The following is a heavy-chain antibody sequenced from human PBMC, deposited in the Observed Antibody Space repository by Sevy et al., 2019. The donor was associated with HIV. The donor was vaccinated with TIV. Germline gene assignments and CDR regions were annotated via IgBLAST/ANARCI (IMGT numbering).Heavy chain of an antibody. J-gene: IGHJ4*02. Sequence: GSLRLSCAASGFTFSSYSMNWVRQAPGKGLEWVSSISSSSSYIYYADSVKGRFTISRDNAKNSLYLQMNSLRAEDTAVYYCARVCSSTSCYHLDYWGQGTLVTVSS. D-gene: IGHD2-2*01. CDR1: GFTFSSYS. CDR2: ISSSSSYI. CDR3: ARVCSSTSCYHLDY. V-gene: IGHV3-21*01.